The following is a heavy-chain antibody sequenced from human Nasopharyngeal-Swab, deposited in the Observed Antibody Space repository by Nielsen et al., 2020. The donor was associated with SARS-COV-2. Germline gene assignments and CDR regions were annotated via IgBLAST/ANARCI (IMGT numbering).Heavy chain of an antibody. J-gene: IGHJ4*02. Sequence: LRISCAASGFTFSRYTMHWVRQAPGKGLEWVAVISYDGSNKYYADSVKGRFTISRDISKNTLYLQMNSLRAEDTAVFYCASTPLDSSGYYYAFHYWGRGTLVTVSS. CDR3: ASTPLDSSGYYYAFHY. CDR1: GFTFSRYT. V-gene: IGHV3-30-3*01. D-gene: IGHD3-22*01. CDR2: ISYDGSNK.